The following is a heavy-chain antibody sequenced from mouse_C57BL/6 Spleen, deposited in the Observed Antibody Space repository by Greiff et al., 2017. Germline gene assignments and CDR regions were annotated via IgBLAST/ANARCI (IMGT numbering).Heavy chain of an antibody. CDR1: GFSLTSYG. D-gene: IGHD2-1*01. Sequence: VQGVESGPGLVAPSQSLSITCTVSGFSLTSYGVSWVRQPPGKGLEWLGVIWGDGSTNYYSALISRLSISKDTSKSQVFLKLNSLHADDTATCYYAKGYYGNLFDFWGQGTTLTVSS. CDR2: IWGDGST. CDR3: AKGYYGNLFDF. J-gene: IGHJ2*01. V-gene: IGHV2-3*01.